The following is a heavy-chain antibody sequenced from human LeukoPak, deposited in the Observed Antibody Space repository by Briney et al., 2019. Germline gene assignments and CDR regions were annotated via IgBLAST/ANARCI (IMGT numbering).Heavy chain of an antibody. CDR1: GHTFTSYG. Sequence: EASVKVSCKASGHTFTSYGISWVRQAPGQGLEWMGWISAYNGNTNYAQKLQGRVTMTTDTSTSTAYMELRSLRSDDTAVYYCARNTYYYDSSGYYEYFQHWGQGTLVTVSS. CDR3: ARNTYYYDSSGYYEYFQH. V-gene: IGHV1-18*01. CDR2: ISAYNGNT. J-gene: IGHJ1*01. D-gene: IGHD3-22*01.